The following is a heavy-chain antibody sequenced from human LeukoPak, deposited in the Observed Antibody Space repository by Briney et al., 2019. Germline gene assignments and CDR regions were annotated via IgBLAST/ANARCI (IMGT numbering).Heavy chain of an antibody. J-gene: IGHJ4*02. D-gene: IGHD6-6*01. Sequence: GGSLRLSCAASGFTFSSYGMHWVRQAPGKGLEWVAVISYDGSNKYYADSVKGRFTISRDNSKNTLYLQMNSLRAEDTAVYYCARTPIAARPTYQTPADYWGQGTLVTVSS. V-gene: IGHV3-30*03. CDR1: GFTFSSYG. CDR2: ISYDGSNK. CDR3: ARTPIAARPTYQTPADY.